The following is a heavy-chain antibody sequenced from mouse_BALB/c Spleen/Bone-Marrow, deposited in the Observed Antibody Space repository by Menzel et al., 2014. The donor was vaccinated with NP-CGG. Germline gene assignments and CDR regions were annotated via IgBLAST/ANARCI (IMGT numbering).Heavy chain of an antibody. CDR1: GYTFTSYW. V-gene: IGHV1S81*02. D-gene: IGHD1-1*01. CDR3: ARRTTTVVATDY. Sequence: VKLVESGAELVKPGASVKLSCKASGYTFTSYWKHWVKRRPGQGLEWIGEINPSNGRTNYNEKFKSKATLTVDKSSSTAYMQLSSLTSEDSAVYYCARRTTTVVATDYWGQGTTLTVSS. CDR2: INPSNGRT. J-gene: IGHJ2*01.